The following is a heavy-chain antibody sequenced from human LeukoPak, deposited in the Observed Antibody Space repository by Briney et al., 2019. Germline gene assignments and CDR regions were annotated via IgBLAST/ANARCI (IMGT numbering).Heavy chain of an antibody. CDR3: ARNGRVRRVVKDLFEY. D-gene: IGHD3-10*01. Sequence: ASVKVSCKTSGYTFSDYSIHWVRQAPGQGLEWMGRVSPYNGNTYYSQRFQDRVTITKDTSTGTAYMDLRNLRTDDTAMYYCARNGRVRRVVKDLFEYWGQGTLVAVSS. CDR1: GYTFSDYS. J-gene: IGHJ4*02. V-gene: IGHV1-18*04. CDR2: VSPYNGNT.